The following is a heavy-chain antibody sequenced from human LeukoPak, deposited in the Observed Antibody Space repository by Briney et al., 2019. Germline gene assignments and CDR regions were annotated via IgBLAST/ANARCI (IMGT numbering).Heavy chain of an antibody. D-gene: IGHD2-2*01. Sequence: ASVKVSCKASGYTFTGYYMHWVRQAPGQGLEWMGWINPNSGGTNYAQKFQGRVTMTRDTSISTAYMELSSLRSEDTAVYYCARVVPAADSYYFDYWGQGTLVTVSS. V-gene: IGHV1-2*02. CDR2: INPNSGGT. CDR1: GYTFTGYY. CDR3: ARVVPAADSYYFDY. J-gene: IGHJ4*02.